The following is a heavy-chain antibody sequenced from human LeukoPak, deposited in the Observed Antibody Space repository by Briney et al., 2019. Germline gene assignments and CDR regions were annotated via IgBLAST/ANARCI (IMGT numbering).Heavy chain of an antibody. V-gene: IGHV4-4*07. J-gene: IGHJ5*02. CDR3: ARDVGEAAASSDWFDP. D-gene: IGHD6-13*01. CDR2: IYTSGST. Sequence: SETLSLTCTVSGGSISSYYRSWIRQPAGKGLEWIGRIYTSGSTNYNPSLKSRVTMSVDTSKNQFSLKLSSVTAADTAVYYCARDVGEAAASSDWFDPWGQGTMVTVSS. CDR1: GGSISSYY.